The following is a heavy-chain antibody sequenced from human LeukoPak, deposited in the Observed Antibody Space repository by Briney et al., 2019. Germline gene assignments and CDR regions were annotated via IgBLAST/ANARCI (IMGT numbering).Heavy chain of an antibody. D-gene: IGHD2-2*01. CDR3: ARVCSNTSCLLDY. CDR1: GGSIRSSDYY. CDR2: VYYSGST. J-gene: IGHJ4*02. Sequence: SETLSLTCTVSGGSIRSSDYYWGWIRQPPGKGLEWVGNVYYSGSTYYNPSLESRVTISVDTSMTQFSLRLSSVTAADTAVYYCARVCSNTSCLLDYWGQGTLVTVSS. V-gene: IGHV4-39*07.